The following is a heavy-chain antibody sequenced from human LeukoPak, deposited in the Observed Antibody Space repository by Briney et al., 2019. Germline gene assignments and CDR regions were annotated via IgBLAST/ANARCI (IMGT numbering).Heavy chain of an antibody. V-gene: IGHV4-39*01. D-gene: IGHD6-13*01. CDR2: IYYSGST. CDR1: GGSISSSSYY. Sequence: SETLSLTCTVPGGSISSSSYYWGWIRQPPGKGLEWIGSIYYSGSTYYNPSLKSRVTISVDTSKNQFSLKLSSVTAADTAVYYCARLVQQLFYYYYMDVWGKGTTVTVSS. CDR3: ARLVQQLFYYYYMDV. J-gene: IGHJ6*03.